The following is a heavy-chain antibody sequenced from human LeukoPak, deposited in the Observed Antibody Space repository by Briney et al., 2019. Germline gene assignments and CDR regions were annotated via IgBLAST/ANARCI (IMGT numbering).Heavy chain of an antibody. CDR1: GYTFTSYG. V-gene: IGHV1-18*01. CDR3: ASDRRSERNWNYGYMDV. CDR2: ISAYNGNT. J-gene: IGHJ6*03. Sequence: ASVKVSCKASGYTFTSYGISWVRQAPGQGLEWMGWISAYNGNTNYAQKLQGRVTMTTDTSTSTAYMELRSLRSDDTAVYYCASDRRSERNWNYGYMDVWGKGTTVTVSS. D-gene: IGHD1-7*01.